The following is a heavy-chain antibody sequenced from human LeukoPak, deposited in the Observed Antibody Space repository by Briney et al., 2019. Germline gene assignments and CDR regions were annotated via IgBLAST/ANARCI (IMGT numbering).Heavy chain of an antibody. CDR1: GFTFSSYE. CDR3: ARDYCSGGSCYSHYYYYYMDV. J-gene: IGHJ6*03. CDR2: ISSSGSTI. D-gene: IGHD2-15*01. V-gene: IGHV3-48*03. Sequence: PGGSLRLSCAASGFTFSSYEMNWVRQAPGKGLEWVSYISSSGSTIYYADSVMGRFTISRDNAKNSLYLQMNSLRAEDTAVYHCARDYCSGGSCYSHYYYYYMDVWGKGTTVTVSS.